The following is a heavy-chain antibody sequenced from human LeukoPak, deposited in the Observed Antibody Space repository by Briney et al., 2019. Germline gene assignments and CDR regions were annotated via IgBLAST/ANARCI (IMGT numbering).Heavy chain of an antibody. Sequence: GRSLRLFRSASGYTYSDYDMNWAPQPPRKGLVWVSSISGLSTHIYYGDSVKGRFSISRDNAKNSVYLQMNSLGGEDTAIYYCGRAFPPLRTSSAGELWGEGILVTVSS. CDR1: GYTYSDYD. J-gene: IGHJ4*02. CDR2: ISGLSTHI. CDR3: GRAFPPLRTSSAGEL. V-gene: IGHV3-69-1*02. D-gene: IGHD3-16*01.